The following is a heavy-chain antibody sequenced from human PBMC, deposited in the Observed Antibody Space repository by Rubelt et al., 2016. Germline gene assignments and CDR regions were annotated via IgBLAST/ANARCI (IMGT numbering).Heavy chain of an antibody. J-gene: IGHJ6*02. Sequence: GGSLRLSCAASGFTFSSYAMSWVRQASGKGLEWVGRIRSKANSYATAYAASVKGRFTISRDDSKNTAYLQMNSLKTEDTAVYYCTLITLGELNYYYYGMDVWGQGTTVTVSS. CDR2: IRSKANSYAT. D-gene: IGHD3-16*01. V-gene: IGHV3-73*01. CDR1: GFTFSSYA. CDR3: TLITLGELNYYYYGMDV.